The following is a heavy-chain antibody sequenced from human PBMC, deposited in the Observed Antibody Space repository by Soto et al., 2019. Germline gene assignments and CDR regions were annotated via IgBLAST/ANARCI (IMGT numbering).Heavy chain of an antibody. CDR1: GGSISSYY. J-gene: IGHJ4*02. CDR3: ARGALTTYFDY. CDR2: IYYSGST. Sequence: SETLSLICTVSGGSISSYYWSWIRQPPGQGLEWIGYIYYSGSTNYNPPLKSRVTISVDTSKNQFSLKLSSVTAADTAVYYCARGALTTYFDYWGQGTLVTVSS. V-gene: IGHV4-59*01.